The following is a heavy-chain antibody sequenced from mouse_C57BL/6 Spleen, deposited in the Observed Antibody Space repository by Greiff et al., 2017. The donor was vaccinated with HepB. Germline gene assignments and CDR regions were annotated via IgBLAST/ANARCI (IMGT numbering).Heavy chain of an antibody. J-gene: IGHJ1*03. CDR3: ARRGYFDG. CDR1: GYTFTDYY. Sequence: VQLQQSGPELVKPGASVKISCKASGYTFTDYYMNWVKQSHGKSLEWIGDINPNNGGTSYNQKFKGKATLTVDKSSSTAYMELRSLTSEDSAVYYCARRGYFDGWGTGTTVTVSS. CDR2: INPNNGGT. V-gene: IGHV1-26*01.